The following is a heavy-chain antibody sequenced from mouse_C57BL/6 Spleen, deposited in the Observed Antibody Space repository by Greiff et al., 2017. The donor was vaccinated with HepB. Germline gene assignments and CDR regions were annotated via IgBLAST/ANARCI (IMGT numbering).Heavy chain of an antibody. Sequence: EVNLVESGGGLVKPGGSLKLSRAASGFTFSDYGMHWVRQAPEKGLEWVAYISSGSSTIYYADTVKGRFTISRDNAKNTLFLQMTGLRSEDTAMYYCARDRTGDAGYAMDYWGQGTSVTVSS. V-gene: IGHV5-17*01. CDR2: ISSGSSTI. CDR1: GFTFSDYG. J-gene: IGHJ4*01. CDR3: ARDRTGDAGYAMDY. D-gene: IGHD1-1*01.